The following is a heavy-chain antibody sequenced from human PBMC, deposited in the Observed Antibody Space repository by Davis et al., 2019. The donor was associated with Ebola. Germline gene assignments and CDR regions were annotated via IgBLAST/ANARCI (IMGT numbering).Heavy chain of an antibody. Sequence: GGSLRLSCETSGFIFRNYVMSWVRQAPGKGLEWVSTYGTSADTYYADSVKGRFTISRDNSKNTLYLQMNGLRVEDTAIYYCAKDDRNIWSEVWGQGTMVTVSS. CDR3: AKDDRNIWSEV. CDR1: GFIFRNYV. V-gene: IGHV3-23*01. D-gene: IGHD3-22*01. CDR2: GTSADT. J-gene: IGHJ3*01.